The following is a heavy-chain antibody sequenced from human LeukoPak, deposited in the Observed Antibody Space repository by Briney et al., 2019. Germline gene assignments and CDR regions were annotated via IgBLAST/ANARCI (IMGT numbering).Heavy chain of an antibody. Sequence: GGSLRLSCAASGFTFSSYGMHWVRQAPGKGLEWVAVISYDGSNKYYADSVKGQLTISRDNSKNTLYLQMNSLRAEDTAVYYCAKANGHFDYWGQGTLVTVSS. CDR2: ISYDGSNK. J-gene: IGHJ4*02. V-gene: IGHV3-30*18. CDR3: AKANGHFDY. CDR1: GFTFSSYG.